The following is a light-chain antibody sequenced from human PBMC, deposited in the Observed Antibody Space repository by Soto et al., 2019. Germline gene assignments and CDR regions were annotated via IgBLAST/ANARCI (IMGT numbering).Light chain of an antibody. CDR1: QSVSSY. J-gene: IGKJ3*01. CDR2: DAS. Sequence: EIVMTQSPATLSVSAGERVTLSCRASQSVSSYLAWYQQKPGQAPRLLIYDASNRATGIPARFSGSGSGTDFTLTISSLEPEDFGVYYCHQRSNWLFGPGTKVDIK. V-gene: IGKV3-11*01. CDR3: HQRSNWL.